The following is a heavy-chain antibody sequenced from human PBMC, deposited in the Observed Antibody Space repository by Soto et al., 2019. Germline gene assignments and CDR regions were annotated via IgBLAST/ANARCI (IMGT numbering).Heavy chain of an antibody. CDR2: ISAHNGNT. D-gene: IGHD1-20*01. CDR3: ARASLTGDYGMDV. V-gene: IGHV1-18*04. Sequence: GASVKVSCKASGYTFTSYGISCVRQAPGQGLEWMGWISAHNGNTNYAQKLQGRVTMTTDTSTSTAYMELRSLRSDDTAVYYCARASLTGDYGMDVWGQGTTVTVSS. J-gene: IGHJ6*02. CDR1: GYTFTSYG.